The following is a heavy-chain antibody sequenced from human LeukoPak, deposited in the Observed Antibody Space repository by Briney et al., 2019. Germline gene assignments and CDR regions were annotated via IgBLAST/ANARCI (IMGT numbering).Heavy chain of an antibody. Sequence: SETLSLTCTVSGGSISNSGHYWVWIRQPPGKGLEWIGTITNTGGTYSNPSLKSRATISIDASKTQISLKLTSVTAADTAVFYCARKTPGTSVDVWGQGTPVTVSS. D-gene: IGHD3-10*01. J-gene: IGHJ6*02. CDR1: GGSISNSGHY. CDR2: ITNTGGT. CDR3: ARKTPGTSVDV. V-gene: IGHV4-39*01.